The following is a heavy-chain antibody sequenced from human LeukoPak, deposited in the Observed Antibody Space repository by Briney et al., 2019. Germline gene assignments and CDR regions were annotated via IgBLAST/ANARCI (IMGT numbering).Heavy chain of an antibody. Sequence: GGCLRLACAASGFTFSTYAMSWVRPAPGKGLAWVSGISRRGDKTYYADSVKGRFTISRDNSRNTLYLQMNSLRVEDTAIYYCAKERSAGWPYDYWGHGTLVTASS. V-gene: IGHV3-23*01. J-gene: IGHJ4*01. CDR2: ISRRGDKT. D-gene: IGHD6-19*01. CDR3: AKERSAGWPYDY. CDR1: GFTFSTYA.